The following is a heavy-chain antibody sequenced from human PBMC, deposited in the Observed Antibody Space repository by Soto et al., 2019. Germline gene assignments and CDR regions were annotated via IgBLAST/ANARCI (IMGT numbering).Heavy chain of an antibody. CDR2: ISSSSSYI. J-gene: IGHJ6*02. Sequence: GGSLRLSCAASGFTFSSYSMNWVRQAPGKGLEWVSSISSSSSYIYYADSVKGRFTISRDNAKNSLYLQMNSLRAEDTAVYYCASADDDFWSGYYNYYYYGMDVWGQGTTVTVSS. CDR3: ASADDDFWSGYYNYYYYGMDV. V-gene: IGHV3-21*01. CDR1: GFTFSSYS. D-gene: IGHD3-3*01.